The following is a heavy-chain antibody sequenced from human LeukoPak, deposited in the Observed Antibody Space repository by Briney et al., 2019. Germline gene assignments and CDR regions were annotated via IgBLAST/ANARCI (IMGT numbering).Heavy chain of an antibody. CDR1: GFTFSSYG. J-gene: IGHJ4*02. V-gene: IGHV3-30*02. CDR3: AKRDTAMVTGSLFDY. Sequence: PGGSLRLSCAASGFTFSSYGMHWVRQAPGKGLEGVAFIRYDGSNKYYTDSVKGRVTISRDNSKNTLYLQMNSLRAEDTAVYYCAKRDTAMVTGSLFDYWGRGTLVTVSS. CDR2: IRYDGSNK. D-gene: IGHD5-18*01.